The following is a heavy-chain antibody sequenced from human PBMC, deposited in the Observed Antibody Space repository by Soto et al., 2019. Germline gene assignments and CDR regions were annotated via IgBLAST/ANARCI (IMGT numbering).Heavy chain of an antibody. CDR3: AREHIVVVTAYYYYYGMDV. V-gene: IGHV1-46*01. CDR2: INPSGGST. D-gene: IGHD2-21*02. Sequence: ASVKVSCKASGYTFTGYYMHWVRQAPGQGLEWMGIINPSGGSTYYNPSLKSRVTISVDTSKNQFSLKLSSVTAADTAVYYCAREHIVVVTAYYYYYGMDVWGQGTTVTVSS. CDR1: GYTFTGYY. J-gene: IGHJ6*02.